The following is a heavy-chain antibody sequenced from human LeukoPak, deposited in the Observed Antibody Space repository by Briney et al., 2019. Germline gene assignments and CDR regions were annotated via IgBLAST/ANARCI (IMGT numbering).Heavy chain of an antibody. CDR2: IYTSGST. Sequence: PSETLSPTCTVSGGSLSSYYWSWIRQPAGKGLEWIGRIYTSGSTNYNPSLKSRVTMSVDTSKNQFSLKLSSVTAADTAVYYCARDLYCGGDCYPSPFDYWGQGTLVTVSS. D-gene: IGHD2-21*01. CDR3: ARDLYCGGDCYPSPFDY. V-gene: IGHV4-4*07. CDR1: GGSLSSYY. J-gene: IGHJ4*02.